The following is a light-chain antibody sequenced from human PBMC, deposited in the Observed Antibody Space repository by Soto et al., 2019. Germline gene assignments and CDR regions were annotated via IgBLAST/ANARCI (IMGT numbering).Light chain of an antibody. CDR3: QHYNSYSEA. CDR1: QTISSW. CDR2: KAS. Sequence: DIQMTQSPSTLSGSVGDRVTITCRASQTISSWLAWYQQKPGKAPKLLIYKASTLKSGVPSRCSGSGSGTEFTLTISSLQPDDFATYYCQHYNSYSEAVGQGTKVEL. V-gene: IGKV1-5*03. J-gene: IGKJ1*01.